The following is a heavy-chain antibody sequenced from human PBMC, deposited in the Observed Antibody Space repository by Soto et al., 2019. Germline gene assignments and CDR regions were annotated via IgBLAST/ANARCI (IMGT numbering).Heavy chain of an antibody. D-gene: IGHD2-15*01. Sequence: EVQLLESGGGLVQPGGSLRLSCAASGFTFSSYAMSWVRQAPGKGLEWVSAISGSGGSTYYADSVKGRFTISRDNSKNTLYLQMNSLRAEDMAVYYCATHYCSGGSCYPYFDYWGQGTLVTVSS. CDR2: ISGSGGST. J-gene: IGHJ4*02. CDR3: ATHYCSGGSCYPYFDY. CDR1: GFTFSSYA. V-gene: IGHV3-23*01.